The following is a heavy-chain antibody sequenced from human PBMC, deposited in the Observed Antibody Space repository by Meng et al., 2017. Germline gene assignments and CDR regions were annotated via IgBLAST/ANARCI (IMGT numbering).Heavy chain of an antibody. J-gene: IGHJ5*02. Sequence: EVLVVESGGGLVQPGGSLGLSCAASGFTVSSNYMSWVRQAPGKGLEWVSVIYSGGSTYYADSVKGRFTISRDNSKNTLYLQMNSLRAEDTAVYYCARESMYNWFDPWGQGTLVTVSS. D-gene: IGHD6-6*01. V-gene: IGHV3-66*02. CDR2: IYSGGST. CDR1: GFTVSSNY. CDR3: ARESMYNWFDP.